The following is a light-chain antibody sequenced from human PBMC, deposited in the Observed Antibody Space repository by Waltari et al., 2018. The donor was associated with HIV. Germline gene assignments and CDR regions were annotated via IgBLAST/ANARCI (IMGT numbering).Light chain of an antibody. V-gene: IGKV3-11*01. CDR3: QQSNNWLT. CDR1: QSVGNS. Sequence: EVVLTQSPATLSLSPGERATLSCRASQSVGNSLGWYQQKPGQAPSLLIYDTSKRATGISARFSGSGSGTDFTLTISSLEPEDFAVYYCQQSNNWLTFGGGTKLEIK. CDR2: DTS. J-gene: IGKJ4*01.